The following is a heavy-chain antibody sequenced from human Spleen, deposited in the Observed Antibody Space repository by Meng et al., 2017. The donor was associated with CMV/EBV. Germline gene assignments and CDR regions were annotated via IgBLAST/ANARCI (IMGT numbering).Heavy chain of an antibody. CDR3: ARDRSSSWTRFYYFDY. J-gene: IGHJ4*02. CDR2: IYTSGST. CDR1: GGSFSGFY. V-gene: IGHV4-59*10. D-gene: IGHD6-13*01. Sequence: QRQLQQWRPGLCKPSATPSLTRAVYGGSFSGFYWSWIRQPPGKGLEWIGGIYTSGSTNYNPSLKSRVTMSVDTSKNQFSLKLSSVTAADTAVYYCARDRSSSWTRFYYFDYWGQGTLVTVSS.